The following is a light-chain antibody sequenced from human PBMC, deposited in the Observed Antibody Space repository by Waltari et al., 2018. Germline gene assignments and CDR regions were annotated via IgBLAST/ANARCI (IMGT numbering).Light chain of an antibody. CDR3: QQSYSTPWT. J-gene: IGKJ1*01. CDR2: AAS. V-gene: IGKV1-39*01. Sequence: IQMTQSPSSLSASVGDRVTITCRASQSISSYLNWYQQKPGKAPKLLIYAASSLQSGVPSRFSGSGSGTDFTLNISSLQPEDFATYYCQQSYSTPWTFGQGTKVEIK. CDR1: QSISSY.